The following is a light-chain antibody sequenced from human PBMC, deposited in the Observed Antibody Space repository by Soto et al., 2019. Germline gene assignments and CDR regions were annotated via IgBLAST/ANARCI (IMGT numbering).Light chain of an antibody. J-gene: IGKJ1*01. V-gene: IGKV4-1*01. CDR1: QSVLYSSNNKNY. CDR2: WAS. CDR3: HQYYSTPT. Sequence: DIVMTQSPDSLAVSLGDRATINCKSSQSVLYSSNNKNYLAWYQQKPGQPPKLLIYWASARESGVPDRFSGSGSGTDFTLTISILQAEDVAVYYCHQYYSTPTFGQGTKVEIK.